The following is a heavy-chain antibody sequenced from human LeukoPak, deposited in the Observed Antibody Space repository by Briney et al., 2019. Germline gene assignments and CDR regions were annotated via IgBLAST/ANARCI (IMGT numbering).Heavy chain of an antibody. CDR3: ARYYYDSSGYLPWFDY. V-gene: IGHV3-11*03. D-gene: IGHD3-22*01. J-gene: IGHJ4*02. CDR1: GFTFSDYY. CDR2: ISSSSTYT. Sequence: GGSLRLSCAASGFTFSDYYMSWIRQAPGKGLEWVSYISSSSTYTNYADSVKGRFTISRDNAKNSLYLQMNSLRAEDTAVYYCARYYYDSSGYLPWFDYWGQGTLVIVSS.